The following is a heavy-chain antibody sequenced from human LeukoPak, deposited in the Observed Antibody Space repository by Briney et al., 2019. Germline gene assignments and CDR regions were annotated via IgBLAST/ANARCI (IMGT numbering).Heavy chain of an antibody. CDR3: ARDLQYQLLYDWFDP. V-gene: IGHV1-2*02. Sequence: ASVTVSCKASGYTFTGYYMHWVRQAPGQGLEWMGWINPNSGGTNYAQKFQGRVTMTRDTSISTAYMELSRLRSDDTAVYYCARDLQYQLLYDWFDPWGQGTLVTVSS. CDR2: INPNSGGT. CDR1: GYTFTGYY. J-gene: IGHJ5*02. D-gene: IGHD2-2*02.